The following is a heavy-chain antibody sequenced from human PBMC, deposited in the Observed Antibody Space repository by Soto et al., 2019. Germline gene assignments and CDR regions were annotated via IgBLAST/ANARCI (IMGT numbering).Heavy chain of an antibody. V-gene: IGHV3-30*18. CDR3: AKDHAGGWYSRWFDT. Sequence: QVQLVESGGGVVQPGRSLRLSCAASGFTFSSYGMHWVRQAPGKGLEWVAVTSYDGSYKYYADPVKGRFTVTRDDSKNTRYLLMNSLRAEHTTVYYCAKDHAGGWYSRWFDTWGQGALVTVSS. CDR1: GFTFSSYG. J-gene: IGHJ5*02. D-gene: IGHD6-19*01. CDR2: TSYDGSYK.